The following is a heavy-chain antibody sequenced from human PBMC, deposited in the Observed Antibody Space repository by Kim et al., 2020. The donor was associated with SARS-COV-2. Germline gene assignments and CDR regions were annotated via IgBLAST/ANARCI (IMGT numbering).Heavy chain of an antibody. CDR2: IIPIFGTA. J-gene: IGHJ4*02. CDR3: ARDNYCSGGSCYGEEDY. D-gene: IGHD2-15*01. Sequence: SVKVSCKASGGTFSSYAISWVRQAPGQGLEWMGGIIPIFGTANYAQKFQGRVTITADESTSTAYMELSSLRSEDTAVYYCARDNYCSGGSCYGEEDYWGQGTLVTVSS. CDR1: GGTFSSYA. V-gene: IGHV1-69*13.